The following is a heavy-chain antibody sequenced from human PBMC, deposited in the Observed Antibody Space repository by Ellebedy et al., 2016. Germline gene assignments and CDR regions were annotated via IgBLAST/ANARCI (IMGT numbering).Heavy chain of an antibody. Sequence: SAKVSCXASGGTFSSYAISWVRQAPGQGLEWMGGIIPIFGTANYAQKFQGRVTITADESTSTAYMELSSLRSEDTAVYYCARADNFYYYMDVWGKGTTVTVSS. D-gene: IGHD3-22*01. CDR1: GGTFSSYA. CDR3: ARADNFYYYMDV. J-gene: IGHJ6*03. CDR2: IIPIFGTA. V-gene: IGHV1-69*13.